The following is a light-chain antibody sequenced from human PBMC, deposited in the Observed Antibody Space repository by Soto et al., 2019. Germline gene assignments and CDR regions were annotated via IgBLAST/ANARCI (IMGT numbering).Light chain of an antibody. J-gene: IGKJ4*01. CDR1: QTVSTTY. CDR3: QQYCGSPLT. V-gene: IGKV3-20*01. Sequence: EIVLTQSPGTLSLSPGERATLSCRASQTVSTTYLAWYQQKPGQAPRLLIYGASSRATGIPDRFSGSGSGTDVTLTISRLEPEDFAVYYCQQYCGSPLTFGGGTKVEIK. CDR2: GAS.